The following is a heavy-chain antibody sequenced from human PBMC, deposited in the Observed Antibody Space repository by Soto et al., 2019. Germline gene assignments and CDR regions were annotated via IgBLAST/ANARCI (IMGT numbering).Heavy chain of an antibody. V-gene: IGHV1-2*02. CDR2: INPNSGGT. J-gene: IGHJ5*02. Sequence: ASVKVSCKASGYTFTGYYMHWVRQAPGQGLEWMGWINPNSGGTNYAQKFQGRVTMTRDTSISTAYMELSRLRSDDTAVYYCARSLAVAALNWFDPWGQGTLVTVS. CDR3: ARSLAVAALNWFDP. CDR1: GYTFTGYY. D-gene: IGHD6-19*01.